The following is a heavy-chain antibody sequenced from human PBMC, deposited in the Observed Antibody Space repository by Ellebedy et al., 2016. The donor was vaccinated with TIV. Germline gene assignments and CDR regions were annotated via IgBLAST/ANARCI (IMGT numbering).Heavy chain of an antibody. J-gene: IGHJ3*02. Sequence: PGGSLRLSCAASGFTFSSYWMHRVRQAPGKGLVWVSRINSDGSSTSYADSVKGRFTISRDNAKHTLYLQMNSLRAEDTAVYYCARATTSGYYYEDAFNIWGQGTMVTVSS. CDR1: GFTFSSYW. CDR2: INSDGSST. D-gene: IGHD3-22*01. V-gene: IGHV3-74*01. CDR3: ARATTSGYYYEDAFNI.